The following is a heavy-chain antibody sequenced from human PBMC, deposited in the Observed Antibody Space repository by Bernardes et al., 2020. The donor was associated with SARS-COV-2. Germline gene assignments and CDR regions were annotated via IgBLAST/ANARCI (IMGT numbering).Heavy chain of an antibody. Sequence: GGSLRLSCAASGFTFSSYGMHWVRQAPGKGLEWVAVIWYDGSNKYYADSVKGRFTITRDNSKNTLYLQMNSLRAEDTAVYYCARDHGFPASSGDYWGQGTLVTVSS. CDR3: ARDHGFPASSGDY. J-gene: IGHJ4*02. CDR1: GFTFSSYG. D-gene: IGHD2-2*01. CDR2: IWYDGSNK. V-gene: IGHV3-33*01.